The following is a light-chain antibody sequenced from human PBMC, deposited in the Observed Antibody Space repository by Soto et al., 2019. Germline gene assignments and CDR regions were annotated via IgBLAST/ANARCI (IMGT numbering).Light chain of an antibody. CDR3: QQSLTIPYT. J-gene: IGKJ2*01. CDR1: QTISTL. V-gene: IGKV1-39*01. Sequence: DIQMTQSPSSLSASVRDRVTITCRASQTISTLLNWYQQKPGKAPKLLIYAASTLQSGVPSRFSGSGSGTDFTLTINSLQPEDFATYYCQQSLTIPYTFGQGTKLEIK. CDR2: AAS.